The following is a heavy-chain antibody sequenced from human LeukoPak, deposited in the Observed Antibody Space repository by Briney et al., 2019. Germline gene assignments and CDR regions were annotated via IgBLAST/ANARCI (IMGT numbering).Heavy chain of an antibody. CDR3: AKVDRQLLYPDY. J-gene: IGHJ4*02. D-gene: IGHD2-2*01. Sequence: GGSLRLSCAASGFTFSCYAMCGVRQAPGEGLERVSAISGSGGSTYYADSVKGRITIARDNSKNTLYLQMTSLRAEDTAGYHYAKVDRQLLYPDYWGQGTPVTVSS. CDR2: ISGSGGST. V-gene: IGHV3-23*01. CDR1: GFTFSCYA.